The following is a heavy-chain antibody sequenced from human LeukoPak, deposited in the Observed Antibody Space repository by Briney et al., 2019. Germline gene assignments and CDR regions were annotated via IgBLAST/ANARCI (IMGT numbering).Heavy chain of an antibody. Sequence: GGSLRLSCAASGFTFSSNYMSWVRQAPGKGLEGGAVIYSGGITYYADSVKGRFTISRDNSKNTLYLQMNTLRAEDTAVYYCAVQDPSGYYGDYGYWGQGTLVTVSS. D-gene: IGHD4-17*01. CDR2: IYSGGIT. CDR3: AVQDPSGYYGDYGY. CDR1: GFTFSSNY. J-gene: IGHJ4*02. V-gene: IGHV3-53*01.